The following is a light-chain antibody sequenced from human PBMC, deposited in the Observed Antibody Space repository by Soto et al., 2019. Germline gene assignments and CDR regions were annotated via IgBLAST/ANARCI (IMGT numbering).Light chain of an antibody. CDR2: ENN. V-gene: IGLV1-51*02. CDR1: SSNIGNNY. CDR3: GTWDSSLIACRG. Sequence: QSVLTQPPSVSAAPGQKVTISCSGSSSNIGNNYVSWYQQLPGTAPKLLIYENNKRPSGIPDRFSGSKSGTSATLGITGLQTGYEADYYFGTWDSSLIACRGFGTGTKVTVL. J-gene: IGLJ1*01.